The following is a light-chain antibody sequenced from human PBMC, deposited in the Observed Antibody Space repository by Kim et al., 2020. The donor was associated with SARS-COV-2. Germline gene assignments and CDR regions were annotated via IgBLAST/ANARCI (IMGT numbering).Light chain of an antibody. Sequence: PGEGVTLSCGASQRITSNYLAWYQHKVGQAPRLIMYGASNRATGIPDRFSGSGSGTDFTLVISRLEPEDFALYYCQQYHSIPYTFGQGTKLEI. J-gene: IGKJ2*01. CDR2: GAS. CDR3: QQYHSIPYT. V-gene: IGKV3-20*01. CDR1: QRITSNY.